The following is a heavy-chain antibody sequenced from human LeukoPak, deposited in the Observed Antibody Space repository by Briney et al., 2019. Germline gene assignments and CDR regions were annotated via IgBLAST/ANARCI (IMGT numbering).Heavy chain of an antibody. J-gene: IGHJ4*02. CDR1: GFNFNNYA. V-gene: IGHV3-23*01. CDR3: AKDRRITMAGTVDYFDY. D-gene: IGHD6-19*01. CDR2: ISGSGGNT. Sequence: GGSLRLSCAASGFNFNNYAMSWVRQAPGKGLEWVSSISGSGGNTYYADSVKGRFTISRDNSKNTLYLQMNSLRAADTAVYYCAKDRRITMAGTVDYFDYWGQGTLVTVSS.